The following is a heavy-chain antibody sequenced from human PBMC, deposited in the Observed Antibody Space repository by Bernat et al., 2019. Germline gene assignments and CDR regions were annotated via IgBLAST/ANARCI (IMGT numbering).Heavy chain of an antibody. CDR3: ARETGYYYDSSGYWPRHAFDI. D-gene: IGHD3-22*01. CDR1: GFTFSSYG. CDR2: IWYDGSNK. Sequence: QVQLVESGGGVVQPGRSLRLSCAASGFTFSSYGMHWVRQAPGKGLEWVAVIWYDGSNKYYADSVKGRFTISRDNSKNTLYLQMNSLRAEDTAVYYCARETGYYYDSSGYWPRHAFDIWGQGTMVTVSS. V-gene: IGHV3-33*01. J-gene: IGHJ3*02.